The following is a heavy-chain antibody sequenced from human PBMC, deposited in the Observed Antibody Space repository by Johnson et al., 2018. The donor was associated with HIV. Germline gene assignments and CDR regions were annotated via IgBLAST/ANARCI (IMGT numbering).Heavy chain of an antibody. D-gene: IGHD3-22*01. CDR1: GFTVSSNY. CDR3: AREGSSGYYDAFDI. V-gene: IGHV3-66*03. Sequence: VQLVESGGGLIQPGGSLRLSCAASGFTVSSNYMSWVRQAPGKGLEWVSAIGTAGDTYYPGYVKGRFTISRDNSKNTLYLQMNSLRAEDTAVYYCAREGSSGYYDAFDIWGQGTMVTVSS. J-gene: IGHJ3*02. CDR2: IGTAGDT.